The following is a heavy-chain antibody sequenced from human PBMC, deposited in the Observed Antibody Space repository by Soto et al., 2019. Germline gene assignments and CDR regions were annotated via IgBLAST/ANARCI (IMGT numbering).Heavy chain of an antibody. J-gene: IGHJ6*03. D-gene: IGHD4-4*01. CDR3: ARGRVTTGRVDYMDV. CDR2: IWYDGSNK. V-gene: IGHV3-33*01. CDR1: GFTFSSYG. Sequence: QVQLVESGGGVVQPGRSLRLSCAASGFTFSSYGMHWVRQAPGKGLEWVAVIWYDGSNKYYADSVKGRFTISRDNSKNTLYLQMNSLRAEDTAVYYCARGRVTTGRVDYMDVWGKGTTVTVSS.